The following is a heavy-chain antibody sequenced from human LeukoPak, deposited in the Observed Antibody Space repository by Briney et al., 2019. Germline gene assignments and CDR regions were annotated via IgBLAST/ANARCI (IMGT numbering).Heavy chain of an antibody. Sequence: SVKVSCKASGGTFSSYAISWVRQAPGQGLEWMGGIIPIFGTANYAQKFQGRVTITADESTSTAYMELSSLRSEDTAVYYCARGTNYYDSSGYLHWFDPWGQGTLVTVSS. CDR1: GGTFSSYA. J-gene: IGHJ5*02. CDR2: IIPIFGTA. D-gene: IGHD3-22*01. CDR3: ARGTNYYDSSGYLHWFDP. V-gene: IGHV1-69*13.